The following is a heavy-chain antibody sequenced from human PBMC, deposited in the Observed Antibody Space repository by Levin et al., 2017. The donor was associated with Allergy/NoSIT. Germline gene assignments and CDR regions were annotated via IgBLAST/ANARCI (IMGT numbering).Heavy chain of an antibody. CDR3: ARSEIEVSYYYGSGSYPPLYYMDV. D-gene: IGHD3-10*01. CDR1: GGTFSSYA. CDR2: IIPIFGTA. Sequence: KISCKASGGTFSSYAISWVRQAPGQGLEWMGGIIPIFGTANYAQKFQGRVTITADESTSTAYMELSSLRSEDTAVYYCARSEIEVSYYYGSGSYPPLYYMDVWGKGTTVTVSS. J-gene: IGHJ6*03. V-gene: IGHV1-69*01.